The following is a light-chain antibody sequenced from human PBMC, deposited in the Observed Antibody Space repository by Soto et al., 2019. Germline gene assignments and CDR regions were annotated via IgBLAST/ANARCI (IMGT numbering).Light chain of an antibody. J-gene: IGKJ1*01. CDR2: DES. Sequence: EVLMTQSPATLSLSAGERATLSCRASQSVSGKLAWYQQKTGQAPRLLSYDESTRATGIPARFSGSGSGTELTLTISRLQSEDFAVYYCQQSNNWPWTFGQGTKVDIK. CDR1: QSVSGK. V-gene: IGKV3-15*01. CDR3: QQSNNWPWT.